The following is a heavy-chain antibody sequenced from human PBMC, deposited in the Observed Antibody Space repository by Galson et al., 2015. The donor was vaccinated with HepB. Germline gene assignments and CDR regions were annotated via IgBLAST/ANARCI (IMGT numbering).Heavy chain of an antibody. CDR2: IWYDGSNK. Sequence: SLRLSCAASGFTFSSYGMHWVRQAPGKGLEWVAVIWYDGSNKYYADSVKGRFTISRDNSKNTLYLQMNSLRAEDTAVYYCARDRLELAIDYWGQGTLVTVSS. D-gene: IGHD3-10*01. CDR1: GFTFSSYG. J-gene: IGHJ4*02. V-gene: IGHV3-33*01. CDR3: ARDRLELAIDY.